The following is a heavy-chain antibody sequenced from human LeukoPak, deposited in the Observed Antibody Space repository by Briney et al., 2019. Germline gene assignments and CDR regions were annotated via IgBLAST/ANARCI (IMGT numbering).Heavy chain of an antibody. CDR2: ISAYNGNT. V-gene: IGHV1-18*01. D-gene: IGHD6-13*01. J-gene: IGHJ4*02. CDR1: GGTFSSYA. Sequence: ASVKVSCKASGGTFSSYAISWVRQAPGQGLEWMGWISAYNGNTNYAQKLQGRVTMTTDTSTSTAYMELRSLRSDDTAVYYCARVWRYSSSWYRDPDTFDYWGQGTLVTVSS. CDR3: ARVWRYSSSWYRDPDTFDY.